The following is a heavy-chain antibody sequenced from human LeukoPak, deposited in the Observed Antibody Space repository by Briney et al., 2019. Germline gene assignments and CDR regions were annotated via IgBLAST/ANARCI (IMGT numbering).Heavy chain of an antibody. CDR3: SRAGEWYYESPRYRLLDF. D-gene: IGHD3-22*01. CDR1: GYSFTGYY. CDR2: INPNSGGT. J-gene: IGHJ4*02. V-gene: IGHV1-2*02. Sequence: ASVKVSCKASGYSFTGYYLHWVRQAPGQGLEWMGWINPNSGGTNIAQNFQGRVTLTRDTSLSTAYIELSGLTSDDTGLYFCSRAGEWYYESPRYRLLDFWGQGTLVSVSS.